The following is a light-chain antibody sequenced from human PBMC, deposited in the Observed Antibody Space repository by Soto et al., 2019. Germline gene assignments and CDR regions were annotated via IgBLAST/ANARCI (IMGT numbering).Light chain of an antibody. CDR1: QSISSW. CDR3: QHYNSYPLT. Sequence: DIQMTQSPSIVSASVGDRVTITCRASQSISSWLAWYQQKPGKAPNLLIHKASHLESGVPSRFSGSGSGTEFTLTISSLQPGDFATYYCQHYNSYPLTFGGGTKVDIK. J-gene: IGKJ4*01. CDR2: KAS. V-gene: IGKV1-5*03.